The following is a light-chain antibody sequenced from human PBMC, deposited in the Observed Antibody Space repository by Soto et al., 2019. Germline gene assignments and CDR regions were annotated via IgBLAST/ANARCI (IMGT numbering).Light chain of an antibody. CDR3: LSYTSTNTRV. CDR2: EVT. J-gene: IGLJ3*02. V-gene: IGLV2-14*01. Sequence: QSALTQPASVSGSPGQSITISCTGTSSDVGGFSYVSWYQHHPGKAPKLMIYEVTNRPSGVSNRFSGSKSGNTASLTISGLQAEDEADYYCLSYTSTNTRVFGGGTNLTVL. CDR1: SSDVGGFSY.